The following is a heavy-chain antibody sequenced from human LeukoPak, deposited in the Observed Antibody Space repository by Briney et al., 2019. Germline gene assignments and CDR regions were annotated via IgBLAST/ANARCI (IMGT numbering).Heavy chain of an antibody. D-gene: IGHD3-10*01. V-gene: IGHV4-39*07. CDR2: INHSGST. CDR1: GGSISSSSYY. CDR3: ARRPITMVRGVISGEFDY. Sequence: SETLSLTCTVSGGSISSSSYYWSWIRQPPGKGLEWIGEINHSGSTNYNPSLKSRVTISVDTSKNQFSLKLSSVTAADTAVYYCARRPITMVRGVISGEFDYWGQGTLVTVSS. J-gene: IGHJ4*02.